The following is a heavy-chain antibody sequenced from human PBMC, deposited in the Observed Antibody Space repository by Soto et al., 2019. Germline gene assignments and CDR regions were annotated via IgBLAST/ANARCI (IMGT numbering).Heavy chain of an antibody. CDR3: AVYGGNRYWYFDL. D-gene: IGHD4-17*01. V-gene: IGHV1-8*01. Sequence: QVQLVQSGAEVKKPGASVKVSCKASVYTFTSYYINWVRQATGQGLEWMGWMNPNSGNTGYAEKFQGRVTMTRNTSISAADLELSSLGSEDMAVYYCAVYGGNRYWYFDLWGRGTMVTVSS. CDR1: VYTFTSYY. CDR2: MNPNSGNT. J-gene: IGHJ2*01.